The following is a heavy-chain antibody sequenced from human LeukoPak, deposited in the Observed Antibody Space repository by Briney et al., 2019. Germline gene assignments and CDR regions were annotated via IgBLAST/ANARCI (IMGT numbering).Heavy chain of an antibody. CDR1: GGSISSYY. CDR3: ASDRSDGWHPKGFQDY. CDR2: IYTSGST. D-gene: IGHD5-24*01. J-gene: IGHJ4*02. Sequence: PSETLSLTCTVSGGSISSYYWSWIRQPAGNGLEWIGRIYTSGSTNYNPSLKSRVTMSVDTSKNQFSLKLSSVTAADTAVYYCASDRSDGWHPKGFQDYWGQGTLVTVSS. V-gene: IGHV4-4*07.